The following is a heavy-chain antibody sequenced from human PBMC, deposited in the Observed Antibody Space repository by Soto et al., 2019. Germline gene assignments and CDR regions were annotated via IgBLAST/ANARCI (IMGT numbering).Heavy chain of an antibody. CDR2: VSYNGGDT. Sequence: PGGSLRLSCAASGFTFSSYAMAWVRQAPGKGLEWVSIVSYNGGDTYYADSVKGRFTISRDNSKDTVDPQMNGLRAEDTAVYYCARYIRGPTVYYFDFWGPGVLVTVSS. CDR1: GFTFSSYA. D-gene: IGHD1-1*01. CDR3: ARYIRGPTVYYFDF. J-gene: IGHJ4*02. V-gene: IGHV3-23*01.